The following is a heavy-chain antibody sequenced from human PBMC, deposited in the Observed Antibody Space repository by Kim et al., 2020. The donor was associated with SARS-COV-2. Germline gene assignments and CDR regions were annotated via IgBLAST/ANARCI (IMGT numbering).Heavy chain of an antibody. J-gene: IGHJ5*02. Sequence: GGSLRLSCAFSGFALSKYWMNWVRQAPGEGPVCVSRINNEGSTTIYADSVKGRLRISRDNAKNTLYLQMNSLTVEDTAIYYCAATINAAFDAWGQGIPVT. V-gene: IGHV3-74*01. CDR2: INNEGSTT. D-gene: IGHD1-1*01. CDR1: GFALSKYW. CDR3: AATINAAFDA.